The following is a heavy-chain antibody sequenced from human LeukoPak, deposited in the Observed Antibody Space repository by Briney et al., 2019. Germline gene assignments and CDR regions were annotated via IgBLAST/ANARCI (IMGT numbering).Heavy chain of an antibody. CDR3: ARGGLLWFGELSGY. CDR2: ISSNGGST. Sequence: GGSLRLSCAASGFTFSSYAMHWVRQAPGKGLEYVSDISSNGGSTYYANSVKGRFTISRDNSKNTLYLQMGSLRAEDMAVYYCARGGLLWFGELSGYWGQGTLVTVSS. CDR1: GFTFSSYA. V-gene: IGHV3-64*01. J-gene: IGHJ4*02. D-gene: IGHD3-10*01.